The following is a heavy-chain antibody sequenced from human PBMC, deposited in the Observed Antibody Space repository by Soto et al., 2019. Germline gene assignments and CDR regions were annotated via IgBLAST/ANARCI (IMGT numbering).Heavy chain of an antibody. Sequence: QLQLQESGPGLVQPSETLSLTCTVSGVSISSHGYFWGWIRQPPGKGLEWIGMISYSGSTYYSPSLKRRLTISADTSKNQLSLRLSSVTAADTAVFHCMNYNSGWKYWGQGTVVTVSS. CDR3: MNYNSGWKY. V-gene: IGHV4-39*01. CDR1: GVSISSHGYF. J-gene: IGHJ4*02. D-gene: IGHD5-12*01. CDR2: ISYSGST.